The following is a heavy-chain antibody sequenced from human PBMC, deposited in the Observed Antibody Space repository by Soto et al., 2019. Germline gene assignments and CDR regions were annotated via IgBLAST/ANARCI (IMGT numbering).Heavy chain of an antibody. V-gene: IGHV4-59*01. J-gene: IGHJ4*02. CDR2: IYYSGST. CDR1: GGSISSYY. CDR3: ARGGSGSTY. Sequence: SETLSLSCTVSGGSISSYYWSWIRQPPGKGLEWIGYIYYSGSTNYNPSLKSRVTISVDTSKNQFSLKLSSVTAADTAVYYCARGGSGSTYWGQGTLVTVSS. D-gene: IGHD3-3*01.